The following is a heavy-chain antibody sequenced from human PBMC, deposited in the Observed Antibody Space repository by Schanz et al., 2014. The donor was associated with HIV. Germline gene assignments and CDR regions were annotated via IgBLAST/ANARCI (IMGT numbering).Heavy chain of an antibody. CDR1: GYTFTRYD. V-gene: IGHV1-8*01. J-gene: IGHJ4*02. D-gene: IGHD2-15*01. CDR2: MNPNSGNT. CDR3: ARGRFCSGGXXXHDY. Sequence: QVQLXQXGAEVKKXXXXXXXSCXXSGYTFTRYDINWVRQATGQGLEWMGWMNPNSGNTGYAQKFQGRVTMTRNTSINTAYMELSSLRSEDTAVYYCARGRFCSGGXXXHDYWGQGTLVTVSS.